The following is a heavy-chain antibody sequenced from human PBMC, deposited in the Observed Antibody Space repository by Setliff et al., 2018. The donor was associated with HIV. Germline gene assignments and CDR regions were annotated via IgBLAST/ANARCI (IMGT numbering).Heavy chain of an antibody. CDR1: GGSFSGYY. Sequence: SETLSLTCAVYGGSFSGYYWTWIRQPPGRGLEWIGEIIHSGGTNYNRSLKSRVTISVDTSKNQFSLNLRSVTAADTAVYYCARGGLGVVGAIDYWGQGTLVTVSS. CDR2: IIHSGGT. D-gene: IGHD2-15*01. J-gene: IGHJ4*02. V-gene: IGHV4-34*01. CDR3: ARGGLGVVGAIDY.